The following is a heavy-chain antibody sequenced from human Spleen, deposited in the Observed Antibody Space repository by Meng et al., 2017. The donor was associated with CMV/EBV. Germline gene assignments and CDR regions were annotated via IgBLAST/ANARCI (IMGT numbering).Heavy chain of an antibody. D-gene: IGHD6-6*01. CDR1: GFTFSSYW. CDR2: INSDGSST. J-gene: IGHJ6*02. CDR3: AREQDPYSSSPGHYYYGMDV. V-gene: IGHV3-74*01. Sequence: GGSLRLSCAASGFTFSSYWMHWVRQAPGKGLVWVSRINSDGSSTSYADSVKGRFTISRDNAKNTLYLQMNSLRAEDTAVYYCAREQDPYSSSPGHYYYGMDVWGQGTTVTVSS.